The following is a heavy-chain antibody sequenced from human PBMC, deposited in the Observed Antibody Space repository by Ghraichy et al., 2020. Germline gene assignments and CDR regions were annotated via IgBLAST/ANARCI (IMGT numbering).Heavy chain of an antibody. D-gene: IGHD2-2*01. CDR3: ARGPGYCSSTSCYYYYYGMDV. V-gene: IGHV4-34*01. Sequence: ETLSLTCAVYGGSFRGYYWSWIRQPPGKGLEWIGEINHSGSTNYNPSLKSRVTISVDTSKNQFSLKLSSVTAADTAVYYCARGPGYCSSTSCYYYYYGMDVWGQGTTVTVSS. CDR2: INHSGST. J-gene: IGHJ6*02. CDR1: GGSFRGYY.